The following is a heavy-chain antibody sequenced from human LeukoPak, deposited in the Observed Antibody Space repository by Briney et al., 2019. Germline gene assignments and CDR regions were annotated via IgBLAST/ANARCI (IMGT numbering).Heavy chain of an antibody. Sequence: ASVKVSCKASGGTFSSYAISWVRQAPGQGLEWMGRIIPILGIANYAQKFQGRVTITADKSTSTAYMELSSLRSEDTAVYYCTRSVPRAEYFQHWGQGTLVTVSS. CDR1: GGTFSSYA. CDR2: IIPILGIA. J-gene: IGHJ1*01. CDR3: TRSVPRAEYFQH. D-gene: IGHD6-6*01. V-gene: IGHV1-69*04.